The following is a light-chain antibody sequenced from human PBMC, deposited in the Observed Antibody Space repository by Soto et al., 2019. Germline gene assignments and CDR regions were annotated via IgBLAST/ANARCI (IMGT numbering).Light chain of an antibody. J-gene: IGKJ5*01. CDR3: QHRMNWPLT. Sequence: DIQLTQSPSFLSPSIGESVTITCRASQVITSYLAWYQQKPGKAPNLLIYGASTLQSGVPSRFSGSGSGTDLTLTISSLEPEDFAVYYCQHRMNWPLTFGQGTRLEIK. CDR1: QVITSY. CDR2: GAS. V-gene: IGKV1-9*01.